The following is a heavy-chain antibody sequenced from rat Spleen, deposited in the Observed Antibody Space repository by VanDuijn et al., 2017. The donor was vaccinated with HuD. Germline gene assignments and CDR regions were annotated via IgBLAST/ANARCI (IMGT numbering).Heavy chain of an antibody. CDR1: GFTFSNYD. D-gene: IGHD5-1*01. CDR2: ISYDGSVT. CDR3: TANWDY. Sequence: EVQLVESGGGLVQPGRSMKLSCSASGFTFSNYDMAWVRQAPTKGLEWVASISYDGSVTYYRDSVKGRFTISRDNAKSTLYLQMDSLRSEDTATYYCTANWDYWGQGVIVTVSS. V-gene: IGHV5-20*01. J-gene: IGHJ2*01.